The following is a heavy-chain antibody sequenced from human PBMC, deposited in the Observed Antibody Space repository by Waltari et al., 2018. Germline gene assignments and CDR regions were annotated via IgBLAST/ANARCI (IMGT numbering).Heavy chain of an antibody. V-gene: IGHV1-2*02. CDR3: ARQRSGYVGFDY. J-gene: IGHJ4*01. D-gene: IGHD5-12*01. Sequence: QVQLVQSGAEVKRPGASVKVSCKASGYSFTGYYIHWVRQAPGQGLEWMGSVNPNTGDTKYAQKFQSRVTMTRDTSINTAYMDLSGLRSDDTAVYHCARQRSGYVGFDYWGQGTLVTVSS. CDR2: VNPNTGDT. CDR1: GYSFTGYY.